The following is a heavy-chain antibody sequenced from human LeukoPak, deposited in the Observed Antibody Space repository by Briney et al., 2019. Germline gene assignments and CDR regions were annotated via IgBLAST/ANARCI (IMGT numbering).Heavy chain of an antibody. J-gene: IGHJ4*02. Sequence: SVKVSCKASGGTFSSYAISWVRQAPGQGLEWMGGIIPIFGTANYAQKFQGRVTITADESTSTAYMELSSLRSEDTAVYYCARTRSSGYLTFDYWGQGILVTVSS. CDR2: IIPIFGTA. CDR3: ARTRSSGYLTFDY. CDR1: GGTFSSYA. D-gene: IGHD3-22*01. V-gene: IGHV1-69*13.